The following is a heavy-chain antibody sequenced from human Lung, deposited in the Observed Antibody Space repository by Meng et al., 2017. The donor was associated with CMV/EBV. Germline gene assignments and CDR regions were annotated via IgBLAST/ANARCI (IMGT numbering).Heavy chain of an antibody. J-gene: IGHJ5*02. CDR1: DYTFSSYG. CDR2: ISGYNGNT. CDR3: ARDRAMGSSWFDP. D-gene: IGHD2-2*01. Sequence: ASVXVSXNASDYTFSSYGISWVRQAPGQGLEWMGWISGYNGNTNYAQRLQGRVTMTTDTSTSTAYMELRSLRFDDTAVYYCARDRAMGSSWFDPWGQGTLVTVSS. V-gene: IGHV1-18*01.